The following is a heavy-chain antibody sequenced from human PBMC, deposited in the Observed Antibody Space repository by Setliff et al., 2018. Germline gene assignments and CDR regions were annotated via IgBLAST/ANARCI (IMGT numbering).Heavy chain of an antibody. Sequence: PSETLSLTCSVSGASISSYYWSWIRQPPGKGLEWIGYIYTSGTTKYNLYLKGRVTISIDTSKSQFSLNLSSVTAADTAVYYCARIAYGSGSYYFDYWGQGTLVTVSS. CDR1: GASISSYY. CDR3: ARIAYGSGSYYFDY. V-gene: IGHV4-4*08. J-gene: IGHJ4*02. D-gene: IGHD3-10*01. CDR2: IYTSGTT.